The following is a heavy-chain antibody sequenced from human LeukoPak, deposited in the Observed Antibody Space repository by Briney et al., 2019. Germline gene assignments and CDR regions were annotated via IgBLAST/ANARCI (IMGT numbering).Heavy chain of an antibody. CDR2: INPSGGST. CDR1: GYTFTNSY. CDR3: ARELVATMVDY. J-gene: IGHJ4*02. D-gene: IGHD5-12*01. V-gene: IGHV1-46*01. Sequence: ASVKVSCKASGYTFTNSYMHWVRRAPGQGLEWMGIINPSGGSTRYAQKFQGRVTMTRDTSTSTVYMELSSLRSEDTAVYYCARELVATMVDYWGQGTLVTVSS.